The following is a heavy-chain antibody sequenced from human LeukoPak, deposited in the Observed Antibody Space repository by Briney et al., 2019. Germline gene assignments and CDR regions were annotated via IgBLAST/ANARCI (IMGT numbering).Heavy chain of an antibody. D-gene: IGHD6-13*01. CDR1: GGSISNYY. V-gene: IGHV4-59*01. J-gene: IGHJ5*02. CDR3: ARERGIAAAGPRLYNWFDP. Sequence: PSETLSLTCTVSGGSISNYYWSWIRQPPGKGLEWIGYIYYSGSTNYNPSLKSRVTISVDTSKNQFSLKLSSVTAADTAVYYCARERGIAAAGPRLYNWFDPWGQGTLVTVSS. CDR2: IYYSGST.